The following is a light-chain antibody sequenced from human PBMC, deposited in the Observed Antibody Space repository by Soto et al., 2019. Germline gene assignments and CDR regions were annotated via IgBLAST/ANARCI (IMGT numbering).Light chain of an antibody. CDR3: TSYTNSKAYIL. Sequence: QSALTQPASVSGSPGQSITISCTGTSSDVGGYNFVSWYQQHPGKAPKLMIFEVSHRPSGVSDRFSGSKSGNTASLTISGLQAEDEADYFCTSYTNSKAYILFGGGTKLTVL. J-gene: IGLJ2*01. CDR2: EVS. V-gene: IGLV2-14*03. CDR1: SSDVGGYNF.